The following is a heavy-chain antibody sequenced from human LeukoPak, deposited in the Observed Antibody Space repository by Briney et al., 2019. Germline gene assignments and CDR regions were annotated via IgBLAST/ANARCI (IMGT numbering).Heavy chain of an antibody. CDR1: GGSISSYN. CDR3: ARRRNNLSHFDY. CDR2: ISHSGST. D-gene: IGHD1/OR15-1a*01. J-gene: IGHJ4*02. V-gene: IGHV4-34*01. Sequence: PSETLSLTCTVSGGSISSYNWSWIRQPPGKGLEWIGEISHSGSTNYNLSLKSRITISVDTSKNQFSLKLSSVTAADTAVYYCARRRNNLSHFDYWGQGTLVTVSS.